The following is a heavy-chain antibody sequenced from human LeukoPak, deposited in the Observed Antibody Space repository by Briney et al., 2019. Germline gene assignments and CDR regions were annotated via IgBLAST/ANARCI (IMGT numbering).Heavy chain of an antibody. CDR3: ARQTSGYPWYFDY. J-gene: IGHJ4*02. D-gene: IGHD3-22*01. Sequence: GGSLRLSCAASGFTFSSYGMHWVRQAPGKGLEWVAVIWYDGSNKYYADSVKGRFTISRDNSKNTLYLQMNSLRAEDTAVYYCARQTSGYPWYFDYWGQGTLVTVSS. CDR2: IWYDGSNK. CDR1: GFTFSSYG. V-gene: IGHV3-33*01.